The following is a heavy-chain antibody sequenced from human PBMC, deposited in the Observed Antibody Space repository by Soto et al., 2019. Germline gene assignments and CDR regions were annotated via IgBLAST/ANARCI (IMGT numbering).Heavy chain of an antibody. CDR1: GGSISSGGYY. J-gene: IGHJ4*02. D-gene: IGHD4-4*01. CDR2: IYYSGST. Sequence: SETLSLTCTVSGGSISSGGYYWSWIRQHPGKGLEWIGYIYYSGSTYYNPSLKSRVTILVDTSYNQFSLKVSSVTAADTAVYYCARAGIPLATVTYFEYWGQGTPVTVSS. CDR3: ARAGIPLATVTYFEY. V-gene: IGHV4-31*03.